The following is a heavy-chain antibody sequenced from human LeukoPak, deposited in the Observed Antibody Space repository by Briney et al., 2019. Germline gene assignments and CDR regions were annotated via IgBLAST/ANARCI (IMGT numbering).Heavy chain of an antibody. Sequence: PSKTLSLTCTVSGDSISSSYYWGWIRQPPGKGLEWIGYIYHSGSTYYNPSLKSRVTISVDRSKNQFSLKLSSVTAADTAVYYCARLGYCSGGSCYHPFDYWGQGTLVTVSS. D-gene: IGHD2-15*01. J-gene: IGHJ4*02. CDR2: IYHSGST. CDR1: GDSISSSYY. V-gene: IGHV4-38-2*02. CDR3: ARLGYCSGGSCYHPFDY.